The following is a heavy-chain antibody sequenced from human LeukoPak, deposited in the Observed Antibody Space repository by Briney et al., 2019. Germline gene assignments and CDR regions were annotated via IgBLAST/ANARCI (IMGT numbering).Heavy chain of an antibody. CDR3: ARSSYSSSSSV. V-gene: IGHV3-7*03. CDR1: GFTFSGFW. CDR2: INSDGSEG. J-gene: IGHJ3*01. D-gene: IGHD6-6*01. Sequence: GGSLRLSCAVSGFTFSGFWMSWSRQAPGQGLEWVASINSDGSEGYYADVVKGRFTISRDNAKNSLYLQINSLRAEDTAVYYCARSSYSSSSSVWGQGTMVTVSS.